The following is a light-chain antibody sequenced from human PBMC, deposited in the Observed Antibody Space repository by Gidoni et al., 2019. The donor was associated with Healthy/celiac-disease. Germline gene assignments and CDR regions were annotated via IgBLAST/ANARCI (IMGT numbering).Light chain of an antibody. CDR1: QSISSW. V-gene: IGKV1-5*01. Sequence: DIQITQSPSTLSASVGDRVTITCRASQSISSWLAWYQQKPGKAPKLLIYDASSLESGVPSRFSGSGSGTEFTLTISSLQPDDFATYYCQQFNSYWWTFXQXTKVEIK. CDR3: QQFNSYWWT. J-gene: IGKJ1*01. CDR2: DAS.